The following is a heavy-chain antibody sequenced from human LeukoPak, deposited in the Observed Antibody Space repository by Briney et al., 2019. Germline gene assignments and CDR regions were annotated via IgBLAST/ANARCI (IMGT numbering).Heavy chain of an antibody. V-gene: IGHV4-59*01. CDR1: GGSISSYY. J-gene: IGHJ5*02. CDR3: ARDGVVPAAISWFDP. Sequence: PETLSLTCTVSGGSISSYYWRWIRQPPGKGLEWIGYIYYRGSTNYNTSLKSRVIISVDTSKNQFSLKLSSVTAADTAVYYCARDGVVPAAISWFDPWGQGTLVTVSS. D-gene: IGHD2-2*01. CDR2: IYYRGST.